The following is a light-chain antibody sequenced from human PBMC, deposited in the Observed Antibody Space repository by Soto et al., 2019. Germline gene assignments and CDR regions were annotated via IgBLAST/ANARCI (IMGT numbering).Light chain of an antibody. Sequence: EIVLTQSPGTLSLSAGERATLSCRASQSVGNNYLGWYQQKPGQAPRLLIYNAFNRATGMSDRFSGSGSGTDFTLTVSRLEPDDFAVYYCHQYAFSPQTFGQGTRLEIK. V-gene: IGKV3-20*01. CDR2: NAF. CDR3: HQYAFSPQT. J-gene: IGKJ5*01. CDR1: QSVGNNY.